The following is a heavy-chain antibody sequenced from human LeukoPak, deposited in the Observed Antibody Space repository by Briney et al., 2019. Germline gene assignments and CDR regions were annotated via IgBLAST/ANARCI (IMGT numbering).Heavy chain of an antibody. CDR2: INHSGST. J-gene: IGHJ5*02. D-gene: IGHD3-16*02. CDR3: ARVKHYIWGSYRYVWFDP. Sequence: KSSETLSLPCAVYGGSFSGYYWSWIRQPPGKGLEWIGEINHSGSTNYNPSLKSRVTISVDTSKNQFSLKLSSVTAADTAVYYCARVKHYIWGSYRYVWFDPWVQGTLVTVSS. CDR1: GGSFSGYY. V-gene: IGHV4-34*01.